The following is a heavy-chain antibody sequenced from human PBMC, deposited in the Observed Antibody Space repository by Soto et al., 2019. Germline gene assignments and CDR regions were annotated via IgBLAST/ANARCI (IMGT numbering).Heavy chain of an antibody. D-gene: IGHD5-12*01. CDR1: GGSISSSSYY. J-gene: IGHJ3*02. CDR2: IYYSGST. Sequence: SETLSLTCTVSGGSISSSSYYWGWIRQPPGKGLEWIGSIYYSGSTYYNPSLKSRVTISVDTSKNQFSLKLSSVTAADTAVYYCARPTIVATAGFAFDIWGQGTMVTVSS. CDR3: ARPTIVATAGFAFDI. V-gene: IGHV4-39*01.